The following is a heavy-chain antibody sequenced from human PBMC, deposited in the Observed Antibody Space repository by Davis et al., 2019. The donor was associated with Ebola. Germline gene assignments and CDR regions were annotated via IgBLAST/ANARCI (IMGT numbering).Heavy chain of an antibody. D-gene: IGHD6-13*01. Sequence: GGSLRLSCAASGFTFSSYNMNWVRQAPGKGLEWVSSISSSSNYIYYADSVRGRFTISRDNAKTSLYLQMNSLRAEDTAVYYCARGAGAAAGSTAEYFQHWGQGTLVTVSS. CDR3: ARGAGAAAGSTAEYFQH. V-gene: IGHV3-21*04. J-gene: IGHJ1*01. CDR1: GFTFSSYN. CDR2: ISSSSNYI.